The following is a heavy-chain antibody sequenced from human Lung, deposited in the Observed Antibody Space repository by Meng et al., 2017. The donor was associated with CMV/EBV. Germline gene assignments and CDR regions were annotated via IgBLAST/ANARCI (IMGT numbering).Heavy chain of an antibody. CDR2: VHYSGST. D-gene: IGHD2/OR15-2a*01. J-gene: IGHJ4*02. V-gene: IGHV4-61*01. CDR3: PRFLDSCFYVDS. CDR1: GGSVSSGSYY. Sequence: SESXSLSCTVSGGSVSSGSYYWSWIRQPPGKGLEWIGYVHYSGSTNYNPSLKNRVTISLATSKNQFSLRLSSVTAADTAVYFCPRFLDSCFYVDSWGQGTPVTVSS.